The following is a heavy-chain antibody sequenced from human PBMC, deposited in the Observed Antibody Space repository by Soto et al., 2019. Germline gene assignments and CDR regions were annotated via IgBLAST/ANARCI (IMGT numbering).Heavy chain of an antibody. V-gene: IGHV3-30*18. CDR3: VKEDERYYFDY. J-gene: IGHJ4*02. CDR1: GFTFSHYG. Sequence: GGSLRLSCAASGFTFSHYGMHWVRQAPGKGLEWVAIISSDGGSQYFGDSVKGRFTLSRDNSKNTLYLQMNSLRAEDTAFYYCVKEDERYYFDYWGQGTLVTVSS. CDR2: ISSDGGSQ.